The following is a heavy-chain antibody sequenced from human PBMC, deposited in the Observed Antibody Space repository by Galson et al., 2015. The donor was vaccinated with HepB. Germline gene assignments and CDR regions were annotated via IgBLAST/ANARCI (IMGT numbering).Heavy chain of an antibody. V-gene: IGHV3-48*02. J-gene: IGHJ6*02. Sequence: SLRLSCAASGFTFSSYSMNWVRQAPGKGLEWVSYVSSSSSTIYYADSVKGRFTISRDNAKNSLYLQMNGLRDEDTAVYYCARDNNATPYYDFWSGYYRYYYGMDVWGQGTTVTVSS. CDR1: GFTFSSYS. CDR3: ARDNNATPYYDFWSGYYRYYYGMDV. D-gene: IGHD3-3*01. CDR2: VSSSSSTI.